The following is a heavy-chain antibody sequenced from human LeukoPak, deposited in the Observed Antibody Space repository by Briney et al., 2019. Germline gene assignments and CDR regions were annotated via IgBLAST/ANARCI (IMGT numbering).Heavy chain of an antibody. D-gene: IGHD1-1*01. CDR1: GFRFNEYW. CDR2: IKDDGTEE. J-gene: IGHJ4*02. Sequence: GGSLRLSCAASGFRFNEYWMSWVRQPPGEGLQWVAHIKDDGTEEYYPDSVEGRFTIARDDAKNSLYLQMNSLRVEDTALYYCVRAGWELDYWGQGTPVTVS. CDR3: VRAGWELDY. V-gene: IGHV3-7*01.